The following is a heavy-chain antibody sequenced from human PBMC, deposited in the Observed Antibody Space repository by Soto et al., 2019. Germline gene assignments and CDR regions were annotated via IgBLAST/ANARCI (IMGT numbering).Heavy chain of an antibody. CDR2: MYYSGST. CDR1: GGSISSSNYF. CDR3: ARDNRSGYYFDY. J-gene: IGHJ4*02. V-gene: IGHV4-39*07. D-gene: IGHD3-22*01. Sequence: PSETLSLTCTVSGGSISSSNYFWGWIRQPPGKGLEWIGSMYYSGSTYYNPSLKSRVTISVDRSKNQFSLKLSSVTAADTAVYYCARDNRSGYYFDYWGQGTLVTVSS.